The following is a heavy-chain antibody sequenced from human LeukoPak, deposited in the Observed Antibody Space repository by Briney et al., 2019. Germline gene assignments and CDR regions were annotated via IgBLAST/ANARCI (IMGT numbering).Heavy chain of an antibody. Sequence: GGSLRLSCAASGFTFRNYWMSWVRQAPGKGLEWVANIKTDGSRKYYVDSVGGRFAISRDNAKSSLYLQMNSLRVEDTAVYHCARDWDGSGTVFDLWGQGTLVTVSS. J-gene: IGHJ5*02. CDR1: GFTFRNYW. V-gene: IGHV3-7*01. CDR3: ARDWDGSGTVFDL. D-gene: IGHD3-10*01. CDR2: IKTDGSRK.